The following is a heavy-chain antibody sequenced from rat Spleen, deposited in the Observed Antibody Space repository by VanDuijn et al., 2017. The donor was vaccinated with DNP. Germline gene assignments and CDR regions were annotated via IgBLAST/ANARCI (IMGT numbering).Heavy chain of an antibody. Sequence: EVQPVESGGVLVQPGRSLKVSCAASGFTFSNYGMHWIRQAPTKGLEGVASISPSGGNTYYRDSVKGRLTISRDNAKSTLHLQMDSLRSEDTATYYCTTDFERGYWGQGVMVTVSS. D-gene: IGHD1-11*01. J-gene: IGHJ2*01. CDR3: TTDFERGY. CDR2: ISPSGGNT. CDR1: GFTFSNYG. V-gene: IGHV5-19*01.